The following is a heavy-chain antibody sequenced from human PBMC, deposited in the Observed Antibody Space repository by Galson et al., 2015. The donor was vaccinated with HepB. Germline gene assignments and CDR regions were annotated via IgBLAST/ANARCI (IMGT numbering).Heavy chain of an antibody. Sequence: QSGAEVKKPGESLRISCKGSGYSFTSYWISWVRQMPGKGLEWMGRIDPSDSYTNYSPSFQGHVTISADKSISTAYLQWSSLKASDTAMYYCARSYYDFWSGYYAYYYYGMDVWGQGTTVTVSS. CDR3: ARSYYDFWSGYYAYYYYGMDV. CDR2: IDPSDSYT. V-gene: IGHV5-10-1*01. D-gene: IGHD3-3*01. CDR1: GYSFTSYW. J-gene: IGHJ6*02.